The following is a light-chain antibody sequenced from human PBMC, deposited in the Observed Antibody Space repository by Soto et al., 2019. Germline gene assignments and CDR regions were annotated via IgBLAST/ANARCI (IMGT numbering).Light chain of an antibody. CDR1: QSVSSY. CDR2: DAS. J-gene: IGKJ5*01. V-gene: IGKV3-11*01. CDR3: QQRSNWPT. Sequence: EIVLSQPPATLSLSPGERATLSCGASQSVSSYLAWYQQKPGQAPRLLIYDASNRATGIPARFSGSGSGTDFTLTISSLESEDFAIYYCQQRSNWPTFGQGTRLEI.